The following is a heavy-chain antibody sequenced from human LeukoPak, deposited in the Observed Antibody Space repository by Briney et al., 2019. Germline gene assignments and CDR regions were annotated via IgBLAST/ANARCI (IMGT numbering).Heavy chain of an antibody. CDR2: INPNSGGT. CDR3: ARDLLDSSGYHIRPIDY. J-gene: IGHJ4*02. Sequence: ASVKVSCKASGYTFTGYYMHWVRQAPGQGLEWMGWINPNSGGTNYAQKFQGRVTMTRDTSISTAYMELSRLRSADTAVYYCARDLLDSSGYHIRPIDYWGQGTLVTVSS. D-gene: IGHD3-22*01. CDR1: GYTFTGYY. V-gene: IGHV1-2*02.